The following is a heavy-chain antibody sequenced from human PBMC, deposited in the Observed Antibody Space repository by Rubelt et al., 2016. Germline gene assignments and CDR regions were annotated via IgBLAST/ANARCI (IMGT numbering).Heavy chain of an antibody. J-gene: IGHJ4*02. D-gene: IGHD1-14*01. V-gene: IGHV4-34*01. CDR3: ARGLWEPTLEF. Sequence: QVHLKQWGAGLLKPSETLSLTCAVYGGSFSNYYWNWIRQLPGKGLAWIGEINHSGSTNYNPSLKNRVNMAVDTSKTQFSMNRKPVTAADTALYDCARGLWEPTLEFWGQGTLVTVSS. CDR2: INHSGST. CDR1: GGSFSNYY.